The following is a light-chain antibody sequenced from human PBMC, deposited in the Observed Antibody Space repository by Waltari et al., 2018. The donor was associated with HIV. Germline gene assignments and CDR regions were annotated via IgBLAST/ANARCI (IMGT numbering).Light chain of an antibody. V-gene: IGKV1-39*01. CDR1: QSITNY. J-gene: IGKJ2*01. Sequence: ASVGDRVTITCRASQSITNYLNWYQQKPGKAPRLLIFAGSSLQSGVPARFSGSGSGTDFTLTITSLQAEDFATYYCQQSYSTPRTFGQGTKLDIK. CDR2: AGS. CDR3: QQSYSTPRT.